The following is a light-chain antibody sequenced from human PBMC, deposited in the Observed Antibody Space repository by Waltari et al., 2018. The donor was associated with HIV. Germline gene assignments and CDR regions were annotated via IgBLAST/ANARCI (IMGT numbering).Light chain of an antibody. Sequence: SELTQDPAVSVALGQTVRITCQGDSLRNYYATWYQQKPGQAPVLVIYGQNNRPSGIPDLFSCSSSGNAASLTITATQADDGADYYCNAWDTNPEGVVFCGGTKLTVL. CDR2: GQN. CDR1: SLRNYY. J-gene: IGLJ3*02. V-gene: IGLV3-19*01. CDR3: NAWDTNPEGVV.